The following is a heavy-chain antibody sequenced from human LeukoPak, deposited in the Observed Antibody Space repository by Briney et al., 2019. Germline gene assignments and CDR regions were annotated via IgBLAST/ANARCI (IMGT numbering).Heavy chain of an antibody. D-gene: IGHD6-19*01. J-gene: IGHJ4*02. CDR3: ASGALFGSGEYKDYFDY. Sequence: GGSLRLSCAASGFTFSDYYMTWIRQAPGKGLEWVSYVGNRGENIYYADSVKGRFSISRDNDKNSLYLQMNSLRAEDTAVYYCASGALFGSGEYKDYFDYWGQGTLVTVSS. V-gene: IGHV3-11*01. CDR1: GFTFSDYY. CDR2: VGNRGENI.